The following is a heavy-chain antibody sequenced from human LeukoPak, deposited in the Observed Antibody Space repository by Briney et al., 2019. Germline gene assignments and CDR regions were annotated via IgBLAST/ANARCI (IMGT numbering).Heavy chain of an antibody. D-gene: IGHD3-10*01. V-gene: IGHV3-23*01. Sequence: GGSLRLSCTASGFTFGDCAMSWVRQAPGKGLEWVSVISADSATTFYADSVKGRFTISRDNAKNTVFLQMSSLRAEDTALYYCARKSASGNYPLDYWGQGTLVTVSS. CDR1: GFTFGDCA. CDR2: ISADSATT. CDR3: ARKSASGNYPLDY. J-gene: IGHJ4*02.